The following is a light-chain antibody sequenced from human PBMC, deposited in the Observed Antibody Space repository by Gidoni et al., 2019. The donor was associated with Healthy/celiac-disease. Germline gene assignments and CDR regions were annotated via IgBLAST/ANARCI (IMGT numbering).Light chain of an antibody. V-gene: IGKV1-39*01. CDR1: QSISSY. CDR3: QQSYSTPPIT. J-gene: IGKJ5*01. CDR2: AAS. Sequence: IQMTPSPSDLSASVGDRVTITCRASQSISSYLNWYQQKPGKAPKLLIYAASSLQSWVPSRVSGSGSGTDFTLTISSLQPEDFATYYCQQSYSTPPITFGQGTRLEIK.